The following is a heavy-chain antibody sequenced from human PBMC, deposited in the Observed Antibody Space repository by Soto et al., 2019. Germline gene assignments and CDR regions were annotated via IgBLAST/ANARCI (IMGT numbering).Heavy chain of an antibody. CDR3: AKDQIAVAGTDFDY. D-gene: IGHD6-19*01. V-gene: IGHV3-30*18. CDR2: ISYDGSNK. Sequence: PGGSLRLSCAASGFTFSSYGMHWVRQAPGKGLEWVAVISYDGSNKYYADSVKGRFTISRDNSKNTLYLQMNSLRAEDTAVYYCAKDQIAVAGTDFDYWGQGT. CDR1: GFTFSSYG. J-gene: IGHJ4*02.